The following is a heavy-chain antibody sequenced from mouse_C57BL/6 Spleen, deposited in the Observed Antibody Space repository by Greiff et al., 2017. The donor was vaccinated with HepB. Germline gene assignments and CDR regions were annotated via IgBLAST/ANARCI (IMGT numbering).Heavy chain of an antibody. D-gene: IGHD1-1*01. CDR2: ISYDGSN. V-gene: IGHV3-6*01. CDR3: ARTVLLRLDY. CDR1: GYSITSGYY. J-gene: IGHJ2*01. Sequence: EVQLQESGPGLVKPSQSLSLTCSVTGYSITSGYYWNWIRQFPGNKLEWMGYISYDGSNNYNPSLKNRISITRDTSKNQFFLKLNSVTTEDTATYYCARTVLLRLDYWGQGTTLTVSS.